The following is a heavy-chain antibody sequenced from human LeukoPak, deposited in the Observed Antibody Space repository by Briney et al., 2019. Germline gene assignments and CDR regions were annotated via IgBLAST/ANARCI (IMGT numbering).Heavy chain of an antibody. J-gene: IGHJ4*02. CDR1: GFTFDDYA. Sequence: GGSLRLSCAASGFTFDDYAMHWVRQAPGKGLEWVSLISGDGGSTYYADSVKGRFTISRDNSKNSLYLQMNSLRTEDTAVYYCGNLDTPMGYWGQGTLVTVSS. V-gene: IGHV3-43*02. D-gene: IGHD5-18*01. CDR2: ISGDGGST. CDR3: GNLDTPMGY.